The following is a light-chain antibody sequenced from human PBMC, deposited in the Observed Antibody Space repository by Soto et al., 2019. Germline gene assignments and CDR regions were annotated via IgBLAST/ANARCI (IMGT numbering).Light chain of an antibody. CDR1: SSDVGGSNF. Sequence: QSALTQPPSASGSPGQSVTISCTGTSSDVGGSNFVSWYRQHPGKAPKLMIYEVSKRPSGVPDRFSGSKSGNTASLTVSGLQAEDEADYYCSSYAVYNTVVFGGGTK. V-gene: IGLV2-8*01. J-gene: IGLJ3*02. CDR3: SSYAVYNTVV. CDR2: EVS.